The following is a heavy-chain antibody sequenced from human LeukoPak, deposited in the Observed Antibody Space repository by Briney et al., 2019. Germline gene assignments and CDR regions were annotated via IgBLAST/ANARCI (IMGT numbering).Heavy chain of an antibody. CDR2: IYHSGST. D-gene: IGHD1-26*01. Sequence: SETLSLTCAGSGGSISSGGYSWSWIRQPPGKGLEWIGYIYHSGSTYYNPSLKSRVTISVDRSKNQLSLKLSSVTAADTAVYYCARAGSGSYLMEPRYYFDYWGQGTLVTVSS. CDR1: GGSISSGGYS. CDR3: ARAGSGSYLMEPRYYFDY. J-gene: IGHJ4*02. V-gene: IGHV4-30-2*01.